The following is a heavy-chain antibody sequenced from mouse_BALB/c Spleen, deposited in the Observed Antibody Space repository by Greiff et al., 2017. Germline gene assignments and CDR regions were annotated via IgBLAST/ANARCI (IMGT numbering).Heavy chain of an antibody. J-gene: IGHJ1*01. Sequence: QVQLQQPGAELVKPGASVKMSCKASGYTFTSYNMHWVKQTPGQGLEWIGAIYPGNGDTSYKHKFKGKATLAADKSSSTAYMQLSSLTSEDSAVYDCAIRRRGRWYFDVWGAGTTVTVSS. CDR3: AIRRRGRWYFDV. V-gene: IGHV1-12*01. CDR2: IYPGNGDT. CDR1: GYTFTSYN. D-gene: IGHD2-12*01.